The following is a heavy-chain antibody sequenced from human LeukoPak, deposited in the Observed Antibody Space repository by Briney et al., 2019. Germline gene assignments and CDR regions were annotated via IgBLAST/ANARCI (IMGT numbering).Heavy chain of an antibody. CDR3: AREAAGSGSFDP. V-gene: IGHV1-8*01. Sequence: ASVKVSCKASGYTVTSYDINWVRQATGQGLEWMGWMNPNSGNTGYAQKFQGRVTMTRNTSISTAYMELSSLRSEDTAVHYCAREAAGSGSFDPWGQGTLVTVSS. J-gene: IGHJ5*02. D-gene: IGHD3-10*01. CDR1: GYTVTSYD. CDR2: MNPNSGNT.